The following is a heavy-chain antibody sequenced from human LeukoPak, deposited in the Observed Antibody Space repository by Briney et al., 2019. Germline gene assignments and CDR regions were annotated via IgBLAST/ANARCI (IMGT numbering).Heavy chain of an antibody. CDR2: IYYSGST. CDR1: GGSISSYY. V-gene: IGHV4-59*12. CDR3: ARGQSFGY. J-gene: IGHJ4*02. Sequence: SETLSLTCTVSGGSISSYYWSWIRQPPGKGLEWIGYIYYSGSTNYNPSLKSRVTISVDTSKNQFSLKLSSVTAADTAVYYCARGQSFGYWGQGTLVTVSS.